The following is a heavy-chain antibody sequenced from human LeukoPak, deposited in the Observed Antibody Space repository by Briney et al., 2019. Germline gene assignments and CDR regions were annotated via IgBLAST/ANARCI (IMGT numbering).Heavy chain of an antibody. V-gene: IGHV4-59*01. CDR3: ARAPSTFGGVIVPYFDY. D-gene: IGHD3-16*02. CDR2: IYYSGST. Sequence: PSETLSLTCTVSGGSISSYYWGWIRQPPGKGLEWIGYIYYSGSTNYNPSLKSRVTISVDTSKNQFSLKLSSVTAADTAVYYCARAPSTFGGVIVPYFDYWGQGTLVTVSS. CDR1: GGSISSYY. J-gene: IGHJ4*02.